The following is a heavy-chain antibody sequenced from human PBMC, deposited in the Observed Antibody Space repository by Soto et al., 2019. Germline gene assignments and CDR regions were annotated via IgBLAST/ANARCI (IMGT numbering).Heavy chain of an antibody. D-gene: IGHD2-2*01. J-gene: IGHJ4*02. CDR1: GFTSGLTFSGYA. CDR3: AKGVDCSSTSCYEYYFDY. V-gene: IGHV3-23*01. Sequence: GGSLRLSCVASGFTSGLTFSGYAMSWVRQAPGKGLEWVSSISGGGGDTFYADSVKGRFTISRDNSKNTLYLQMNSLRAEDTAVYYCAKGVDCSSTSCYEYYFDYWGQGTLVTVSS. CDR2: ISGGGGDT.